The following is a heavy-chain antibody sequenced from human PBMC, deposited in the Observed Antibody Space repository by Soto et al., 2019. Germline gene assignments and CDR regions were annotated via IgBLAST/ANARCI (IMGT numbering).Heavy chain of an antibody. J-gene: IGHJ4*02. CDR1: GYGLTGDY. CDR3: ATDLWGVETPMIS. Sequence: GASVKVACKASGYGLTGDYMHWGRQAPGQGLEWMGWINPNSGGTNYAQKFQGRVTMTRDTSVSTAYMELSRLRSDDTAVYYCATDLWGVETPMISWGQGTRVTVSS. V-gene: IGHV1-2*02. CDR2: INPNSGGT. D-gene: IGHD5-18*01.